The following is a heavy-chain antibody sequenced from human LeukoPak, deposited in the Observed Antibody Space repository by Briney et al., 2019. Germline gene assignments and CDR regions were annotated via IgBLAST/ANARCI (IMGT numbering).Heavy chain of an antibody. CDR1: GGSISSSSYY. J-gene: IGHJ4*02. D-gene: IGHD2-2*01. V-gene: IGHV4-39*01. CDR2: ISYSGSA. Sequence: SETLSLTCTVSGGSISSSSYYWGWIRQPPGKGLEYIGSISYSGSAYYNPSLRSRVTMSVDTSKNQFSLNLSSVTAADTAVYYCARGSPYHYWGQGTLVTVSS. CDR3: ARGSPYHY.